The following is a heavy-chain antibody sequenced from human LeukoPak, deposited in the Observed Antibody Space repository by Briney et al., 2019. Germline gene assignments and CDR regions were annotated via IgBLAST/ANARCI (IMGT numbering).Heavy chain of an antibody. J-gene: IGHJ4*02. CDR1: GGTFSSYA. CDR2: IIPILGIA. Sequence: ASVKVSCKASGGTFSSYAISWVRQAPGQGLEWMGRIIPILGIANYAQKFQGRVTITADKSTSTAYIELSSLRSEDTAVYYCARAHPGYYFDYWGQGTLVTVSS. V-gene: IGHV1-69*04. CDR3: ARAHPGYYFDY. D-gene: IGHD3-10*01.